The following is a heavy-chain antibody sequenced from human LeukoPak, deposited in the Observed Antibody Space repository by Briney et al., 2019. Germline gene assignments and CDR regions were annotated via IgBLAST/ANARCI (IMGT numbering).Heavy chain of an antibody. Sequence: PGGSLRLSCAASGFTFSSYAMSWVRQAPGKGLEWVSAISGSGGSTYYADSVKGRFTISRDNSKNTLYLQMNSLRAEDTAVYYCASIMIVVVTSNDAFDIWGQGTMVTVSS. V-gene: IGHV3-23*01. CDR1: GFTFSSYA. CDR2: ISGSGGST. D-gene: IGHD3-22*01. J-gene: IGHJ3*02. CDR3: ASIMIVVVTSNDAFDI.